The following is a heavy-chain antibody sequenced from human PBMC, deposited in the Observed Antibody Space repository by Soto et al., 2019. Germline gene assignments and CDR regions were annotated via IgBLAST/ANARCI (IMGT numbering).Heavy chain of an antibody. CDR1: VDSVSSNSAA. CDR2: TYYRSKWFN. V-gene: IGHV6-1*01. J-gene: IGHJ3*02. CDR3: ARDLVIKAHDAFDI. Sequence: SQTLSLTCAISVDSVSSNSAAWNWIRQSPSRGLEWLGRTYYRSKWFNDYALSVKGRITINPDTSKNQFSLQLNSVTPEDTAVYYCARDLVIKAHDAFDIWGQGTMVTVSS. D-gene: IGHD2-2*01.